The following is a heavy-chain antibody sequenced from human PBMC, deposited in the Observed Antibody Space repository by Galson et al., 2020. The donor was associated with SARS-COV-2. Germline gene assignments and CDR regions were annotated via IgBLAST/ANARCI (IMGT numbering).Heavy chain of an antibody. Sequence: GESLKISCQASGYTFTGYYMHWVRQAPGQGLEWMGWINPNSGGTNYAQKFQGRVTMTRDTSISTAYMELSRLRSDDTAVYYCARDYYDSSGYYVNYWGQGTLVTVSS. CDR3: ARDYYDSSGYYVNY. D-gene: IGHD3-22*01. V-gene: IGHV1-2*02. J-gene: IGHJ4*02. CDR2: INPNSGGT. CDR1: GYTFTGYY.